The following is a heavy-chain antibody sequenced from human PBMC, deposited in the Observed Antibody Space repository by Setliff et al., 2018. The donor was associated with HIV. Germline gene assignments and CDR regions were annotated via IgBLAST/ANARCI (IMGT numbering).Heavy chain of an antibody. J-gene: IGHJ6*03. CDR3: ARGHDNKYYYFYYMDV. Sequence: SETLSLTCTVSGGSISSHYWSWIRQPPGKGLEWIGYIYYSGSTDYNPSLKSRVTISVDTSKNQFSLKLSSVTAADTAVYYCARGHDNKYYYFYYMDVWGKGTTVTVSS. D-gene: IGHD3-9*01. V-gene: IGHV4-59*11. CDR1: GGSISSHY. CDR2: IYYSGST.